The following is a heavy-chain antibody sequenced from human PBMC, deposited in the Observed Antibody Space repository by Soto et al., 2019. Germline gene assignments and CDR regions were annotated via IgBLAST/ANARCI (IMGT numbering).Heavy chain of an antibody. CDR2: INHSGST. J-gene: IGHJ6*02. V-gene: IGHV4-34*01. Sequence: SETLSLTCAVYGGSFSGYYWSWIRQPPGKGLEWIGEINHSGSTNYNPSLKSRFTISVDTSKNQFSLKLSSVTAADTAVYYCARSGLKFWSGYYYYYYGMDVWGQGTTVTVSS. CDR1: GGSFSGYY. D-gene: IGHD3-3*01. CDR3: ARSGLKFWSGYYYYYYGMDV.